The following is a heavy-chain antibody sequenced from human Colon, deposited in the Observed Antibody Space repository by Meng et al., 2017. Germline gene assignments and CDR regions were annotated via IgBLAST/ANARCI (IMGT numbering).Heavy chain of an antibody. J-gene: IGHJ4*02. CDR3: ARWGGPYDYVGGRTY. CDR1: GFTFSSYE. V-gene: IGHV3-48*03. Sequence: GESLRLSCAASGFTFSSYEMNWVRQAPGKGLEWVSYISSSGSTIYYADSVKDRFTISRDNAKNTLYLQMNSLKAEDTAVYYCARWGGPYDYVGGRTYWGQGTLVTVSS. CDR2: ISSSGSTI. D-gene: IGHD3-16*01.